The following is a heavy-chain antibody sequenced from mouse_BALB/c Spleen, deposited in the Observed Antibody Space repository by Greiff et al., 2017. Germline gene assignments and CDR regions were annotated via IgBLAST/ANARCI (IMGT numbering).Heavy chain of an antibody. J-gene: IGHJ4*01. CDR2: IWSGGST. CDR3: ARIYYDYDEGTWGYAMDY. Sequence: QVQLKESGPGLVQPSQSLSITCTVSGFSLTSYGVHWVRQSPGKGLEWLGVIWSGGSTDYNAAFISRLSISKDNSKSQVFFKMNSLQANDTAIYYCARIYYDYDEGTWGYAMDYWGQGTSVTVSS. D-gene: IGHD2-4*01. CDR1: GFSLTSYG. V-gene: IGHV2-2*02.